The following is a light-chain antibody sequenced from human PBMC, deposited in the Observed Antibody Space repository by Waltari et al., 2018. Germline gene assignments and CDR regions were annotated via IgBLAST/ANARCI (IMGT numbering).Light chain of an antibody. J-gene: IGLJ7*01. V-gene: IGLV1-51*02. CDR1: SSNIGNNY. Sequence: QSVLTQPPSVSAAPGQRVTISCSGGSSNIGNNYVPWYRQFPGTAPKLLIYENTERPPGIPGRFSGSKSGASATLDITGLQAGDEADYYCGTWDSSLSGAVFGGGTHLTVL. CDR2: ENT. CDR3: GTWDSSLSGAV.